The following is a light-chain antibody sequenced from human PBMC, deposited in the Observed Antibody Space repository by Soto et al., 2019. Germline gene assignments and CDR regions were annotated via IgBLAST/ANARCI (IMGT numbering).Light chain of an antibody. V-gene: IGKV1-5*01. Sequence: DIQMTQSPSTPSASVGARVPITRRARQSISSWLAWYPQKPGKAPKLLIYDASSLESGGPSRFRGSGSGTEFTLTISSLQPDDFATYYCQKYNSYSTFGQGTKV. J-gene: IGKJ1*01. CDR1: QSISSW. CDR3: QKYNSYST. CDR2: DAS.